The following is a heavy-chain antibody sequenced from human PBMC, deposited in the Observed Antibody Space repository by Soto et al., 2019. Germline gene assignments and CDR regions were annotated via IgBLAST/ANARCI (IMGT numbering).Heavy chain of an antibody. J-gene: IGHJ4*02. D-gene: IGHD3-16*02. CDR2: MYISGRT. CDR3: ARDRGFVDYTWGSYRSRGYFEN. Sequence: VSGGSISSFYWSWIRQSPGKGLEWIGHMYISGRTTYNPSLESRVTISLDMSNSHVSLKMISVTAADTAVYYCARDRGFVDYTWGSYRSRGYFENWRRGTLVTVSS. CDR1: GGSISSFY. V-gene: IGHV4-59*01.